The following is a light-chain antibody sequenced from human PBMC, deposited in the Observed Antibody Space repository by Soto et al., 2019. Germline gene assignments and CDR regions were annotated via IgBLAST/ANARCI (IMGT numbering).Light chain of an antibody. CDR3: AAWDDSLSGVV. Sequence: QSVLTQPPSASGTPGQRVTISCSGSSSNIGSHYVYWYQQLPGTAPKLLIYRNNQRPSGVPDRFSGSKSGTSASLAISGLRSEDEAVYYCAAWDDSLSGVVFGGGTKLTVL. CDR1: SSNIGSHY. V-gene: IGLV1-47*01. J-gene: IGLJ2*01. CDR2: RNN.